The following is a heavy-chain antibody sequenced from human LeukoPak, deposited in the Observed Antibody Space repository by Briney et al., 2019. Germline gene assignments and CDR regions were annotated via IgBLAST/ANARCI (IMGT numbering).Heavy chain of an antibody. CDR1: GYTFTSYF. J-gene: IGHJ4*02. CDR2: VNPSSGST. V-gene: IGHV1-46*01. CDR3: ACLGYCSGGSCLPFDY. D-gene: IGHD2-15*01. Sequence: ASVKVSCKASGYTFTSYFMHWVRQAPGQGLEWMGVVNPSSGSTTYSQKFQGRVTMTRDTSMSTAYMELSRLRSDDTAVYYCACLGYCSGGSCLPFDYWGQGTLVTVSS.